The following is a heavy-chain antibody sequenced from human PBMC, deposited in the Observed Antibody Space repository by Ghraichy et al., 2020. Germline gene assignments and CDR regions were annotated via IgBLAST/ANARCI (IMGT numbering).Heavy chain of an antibody. Sequence: SETLSLTCTVSGGSISSYYWSWIRQPPGKGLEWIGYIYYSGSTNYNPSLKSRVTISVDTSKNQFSLKLSSVTAADTAVYYCARLGPTREFFLFDLWGRGTLVTVSS. D-gene: IGHD3-10*01. V-gene: IGHV4-59*08. CDR1: GGSISSYY. J-gene: IGHJ2*01. CDR2: IYYSGST. CDR3: ARLGPTREFFLFDL.